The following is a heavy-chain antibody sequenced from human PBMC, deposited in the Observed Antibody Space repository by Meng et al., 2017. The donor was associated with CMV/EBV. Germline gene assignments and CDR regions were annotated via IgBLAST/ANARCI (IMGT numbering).Heavy chain of an antibody. Sequence: GESLRLSCAASGFTVSSNYMSWVRQAPGKGLEWVSVIYSGGSTYYADSVKGRFTISRDNSKNTLYLQMNSLRAEDTAVYYCATAYCSSTSCYPWGQGTLVTVSS. CDR3: ATAYCSSTSCYP. CDR1: GFTVSSNY. D-gene: IGHD2-2*01. V-gene: IGHV3-53*01. CDR2: IYSGGST. J-gene: IGHJ5*02.